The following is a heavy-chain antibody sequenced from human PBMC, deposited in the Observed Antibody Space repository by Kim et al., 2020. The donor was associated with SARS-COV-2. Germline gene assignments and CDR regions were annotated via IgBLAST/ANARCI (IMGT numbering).Heavy chain of an antibody. J-gene: IGHJ4*01. CDR3: AKADLRGYSGYDSHYFD. D-gene: IGHD5-12*01. CDR2: ISYDGSNK. CDR1: GFTFSSYG. V-gene: IGHV3-30*18. Sequence: GGSLRLSCAASGFTFSSYGMHWVRQAPGKGLEWVAVISYDGSNKYYADSVKGRFTISRDNSKNTLYLQMNSLRAEDTAVYYCAKADLRGYSGYDSHYFD.